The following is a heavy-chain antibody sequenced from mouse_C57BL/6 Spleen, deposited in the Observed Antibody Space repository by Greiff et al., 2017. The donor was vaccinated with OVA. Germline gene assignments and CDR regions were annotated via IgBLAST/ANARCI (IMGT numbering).Heavy chain of an antibody. CDR1: GFTFSDYG. V-gene: IGHV5-17*01. Sequence: EVMLVESGGGLVKPGGSLKLSCAASGFTFSDYGMHWVRQAPEKGLEWVAYISSGSSTIYYADTVKGRFTISGDNAKNTLFLQMTSLRSEDTAMYYCARGGGLRQYFVVWGTGTTVTVSS. D-gene: IGHD2-4*01. CDR3: ARGGGLRQYFVV. J-gene: IGHJ1*03. CDR2: ISSGSSTI.